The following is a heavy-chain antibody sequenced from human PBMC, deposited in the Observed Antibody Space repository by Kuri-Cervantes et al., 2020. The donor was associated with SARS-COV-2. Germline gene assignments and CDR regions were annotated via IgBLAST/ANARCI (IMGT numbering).Heavy chain of an antibody. CDR3: ARDRYYDSSGPMIDY. CDR2: IWYDGSNK. V-gene: IGHV3-33*01. CDR1: GFTFSSYC. J-gene: IGHJ4*02. Sequence: GGSLSPACAVSGFTFSSYCMHWVRQAPGKGLEWVAVIWYDGSNKYYADSVKGRFTISRDNSKNTLYLQMNSLRAEDTAVYYCARDRYYDSSGPMIDYWGQGTLVTVSS. D-gene: IGHD3-22*01.